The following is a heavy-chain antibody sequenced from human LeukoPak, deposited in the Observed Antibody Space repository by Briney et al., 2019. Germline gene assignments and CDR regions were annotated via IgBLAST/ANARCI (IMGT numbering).Heavy chain of an antibody. V-gene: IGHV1-24*01. CDR2: LDPEDGET. J-gene: IGHJ5*02. Sequence: ASVKVSCKVSGYTLTELSMHWVRQAPGKGLEWMGGLDPEDGETIYAQKFQGRVTMTEDTSTDTAYMELSSLRSEDTAVYYCASLRRPRYSGYDLNWFDPWGQGTLVTVSS. D-gene: IGHD5-12*01. CDR1: GYTLTELS. CDR3: ASLRRPRYSGYDLNWFDP.